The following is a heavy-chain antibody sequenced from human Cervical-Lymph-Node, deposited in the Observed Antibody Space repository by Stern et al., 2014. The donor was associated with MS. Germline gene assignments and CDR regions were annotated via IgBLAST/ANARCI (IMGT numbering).Heavy chain of an antibody. CDR1: GFLFSSYG. Sequence: QMQLVQSGGGVVQPGRSLRLSCEASGFLFSSYGIHWVRQAPGKGLAWVAVIWYDGSNKNYADSVKGRFTISRDNSRNTLYLQMNSLRAEDTAVYYCVLIAAGVDYYFGMDVWGQGTTVTVSS. D-gene: IGHD2-8*01. J-gene: IGHJ6*02. CDR2: IWYDGSNK. V-gene: IGHV3-33*01. CDR3: VLIAAGVDYYFGMDV.